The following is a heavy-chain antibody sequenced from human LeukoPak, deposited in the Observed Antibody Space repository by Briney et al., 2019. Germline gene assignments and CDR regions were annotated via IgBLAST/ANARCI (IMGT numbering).Heavy chain of an antibody. D-gene: IGHD5-12*01. J-gene: IGHJ6*02. CDR2: IYSGGST. V-gene: IGHV3-53*01. CDR1: GFTVSSNY. CDR3: ASDSGYDPVLGDV. Sequence: GGSLRLSCAASGFTVSSNYMSWVRQAPGKGLEWVSVIYSGGSTYYADSVKGRFTISRDNSKNTLYLQMNSLRAEDTAVYYCASDSGYDPVLGDVWGRGTTVTVSS.